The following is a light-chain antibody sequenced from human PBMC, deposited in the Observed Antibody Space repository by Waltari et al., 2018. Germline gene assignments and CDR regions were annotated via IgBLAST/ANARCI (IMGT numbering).Light chain of an antibody. CDR2: DTA. CDR1: QKVSSF. J-gene: IGKJ4*01. CDR3: QQRKNWPLT. V-gene: IGKV3-11*01. Sequence: EIVLTQSQATLSLSPGEGATFSCRASQKVSSFLAWYQQRPGQAPRLLIYDTANRATGIPVRFSGSGSGTDFTLTISSLEPEDFAFYYCQQRKNWPLTFGGGTKVEIK.